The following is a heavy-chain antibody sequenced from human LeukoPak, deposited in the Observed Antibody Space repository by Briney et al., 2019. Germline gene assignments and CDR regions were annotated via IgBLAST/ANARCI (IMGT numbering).Heavy chain of an antibody. CDR2: INHSGST. CDR3: ARRTYYMDV. Sequence: PSETLSLTCAVYGGSFSGYYWSWIRQPPGKGLEWIGEINHSGSTNYNPSLKSRVTISVDTSKNQFSLKLSSVTAADTAVYYCARRTYYMDVWGKGTTVTISS. CDR1: GGSFSGYY. J-gene: IGHJ6*03. V-gene: IGHV4-34*01.